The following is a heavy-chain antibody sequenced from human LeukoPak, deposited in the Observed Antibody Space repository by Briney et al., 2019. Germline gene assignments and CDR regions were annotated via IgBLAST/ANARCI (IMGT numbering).Heavy chain of an antibody. Sequence: TSETLSLTCSVSGYSISSGYYWGWIRQPPGLGLEWIGNIYHSGSTYYNPSLKSRVTISLDASKNQFSLKLSSVTAADTAVYYCARGGYYGSGNDFRFDPWGQGTLVTVSS. CDR1: GYSISSGYY. J-gene: IGHJ5*02. D-gene: IGHD3-10*01. CDR3: ARGGYYGSGNDFRFDP. V-gene: IGHV4-38-2*02. CDR2: IYHSGST.